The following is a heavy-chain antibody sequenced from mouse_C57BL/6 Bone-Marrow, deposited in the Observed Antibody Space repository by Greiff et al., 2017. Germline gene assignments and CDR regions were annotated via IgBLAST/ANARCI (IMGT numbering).Heavy chain of an antibody. CDR2: IYPTSGRT. D-gene: IGHD4-1*01. CDR1: GYTFTSYW. V-gene: IGHV1-55*01. Sequence: QVQLQQPGAELVKPGASVKMSCKASGYTFTSYWITWVKQRPGQGLEWIGEIYPTSGRTNYNEKFKSKAILTVDTSSNTAYMQLSSLTSEDSAVFYWARSGPLGRSFDYWGQGTTLTVSS. CDR3: ARSGPLGRSFDY. J-gene: IGHJ2*01.